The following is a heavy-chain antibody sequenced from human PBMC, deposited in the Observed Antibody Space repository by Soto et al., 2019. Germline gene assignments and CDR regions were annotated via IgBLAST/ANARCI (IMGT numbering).Heavy chain of an antibody. D-gene: IGHD3-3*01. CDR1: GFTFSSYA. CDR2: ISYDGSNK. Sequence: QVQLVESGGGVVQPGRSLRLSCAASGFTFSSYAMHWVRQAPGKGLEWVAVISYDGSNKYYADAVKGRFTISRDNSKNTLYLQMNSLRAEDTAVYYCARDRSGWVDYYGMDVWGQGTTVTVSS. V-gene: IGHV3-30-3*01. J-gene: IGHJ6*02. CDR3: ARDRSGWVDYYGMDV.